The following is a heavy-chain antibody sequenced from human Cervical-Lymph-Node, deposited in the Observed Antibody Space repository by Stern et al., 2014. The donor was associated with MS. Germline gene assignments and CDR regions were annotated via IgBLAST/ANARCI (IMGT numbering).Heavy chain of an antibody. D-gene: IGHD2-2*01. V-gene: IGHV2-26*01. J-gene: IGHJ4*02. CDR2: LFSPEDK. Sequence: SGPVLVKPTETLTLTCTVSGFSLSSARMGVNWIRQPPGKDLEWLAHLFSPEDKNHRASLRSRLTISQDTSNSQVVLSMTDMDPMDTGTYFCARCHPVGRTYYFDYWGQGTLVTVSS. CDR3: ARCHPVGRTYYFDY. CDR1: GFSLSSARMG.